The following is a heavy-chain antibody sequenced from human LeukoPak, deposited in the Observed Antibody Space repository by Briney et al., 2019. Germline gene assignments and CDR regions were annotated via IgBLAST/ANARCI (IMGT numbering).Heavy chain of an antibody. Sequence: GASVKVSCKASGYTFTTYSMNWARQAPGQGLEWMGWINTNTGNPTYAQGFTGRFVFSLDTSVSTAYLQISSLKAEDTAVYYCARETQLSSWYVDYWGQGTLVTVSS. D-gene: IGHD6-13*01. J-gene: IGHJ4*02. CDR2: INTNTGNP. V-gene: IGHV7-4-1*02. CDR1: GYTFTTYS. CDR3: ARETQLSSWYVDY.